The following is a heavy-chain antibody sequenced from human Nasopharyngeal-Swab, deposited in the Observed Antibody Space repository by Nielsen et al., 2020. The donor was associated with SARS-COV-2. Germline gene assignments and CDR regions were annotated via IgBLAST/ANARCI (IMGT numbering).Heavy chain of an antibody. V-gene: IGHV4-39*01. CDR3: ARPYYDFWSGPNYYFDY. CDR2: IYYSGST. D-gene: IGHD3-3*01. J-gene: IGHJ4*02. CDR1: GGSISSSSYY. Sequence: GSLRLSCTVSGGSISSSSYYWGWIRQPPGKGLEWIGSIYYSGSTYYNPSLKSRVTISVDTSKNQFSLKLSSVTAADTAVYYRARPYYDFWSGPNYYFDYWGQGTLVTVSS.